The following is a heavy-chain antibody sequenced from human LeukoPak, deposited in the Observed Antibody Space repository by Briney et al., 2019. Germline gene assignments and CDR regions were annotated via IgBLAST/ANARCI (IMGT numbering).Heavy chain of an antibody. Sequence: ASVKVSCKASGYTFTSYAMHWVRQAPGQRLEWMGWINAGNGNTKYSQEFQGRVTITRDTSASTAYMELSSLRSEDMAVYYCARESGSYLGLDYWGQGTLVTVSS. CDR2: INAGNGNT. J-gene: IGHJ4*02. CDR1: GYTFTSYA. D-gene: IGHD1-26*01. V-gene: IGHV1-3*03. CDR3: ARESGSYLGLDY.